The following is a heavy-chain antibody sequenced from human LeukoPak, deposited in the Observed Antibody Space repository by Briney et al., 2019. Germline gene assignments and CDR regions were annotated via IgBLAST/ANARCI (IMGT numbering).Heavy chain of an antibody. CDR3: ARGYSGTYRIDY. J-gene: IGHJ4*02. CDR1: GFTFSSYW. Sequence: PGGSLRLSCAASGFTFSSYWMHWVRHAPGKGLVWVSRINSDGSSTSYADSVKGRFTISRDNAKNTLSLQMNRLRADDTAVYYCARGYSGTYRIDYWGQGTLVTVSS. D-gene: IGHD1-26*01. V-gene: IGHV3-74*01. CDR2: INSDGSST.